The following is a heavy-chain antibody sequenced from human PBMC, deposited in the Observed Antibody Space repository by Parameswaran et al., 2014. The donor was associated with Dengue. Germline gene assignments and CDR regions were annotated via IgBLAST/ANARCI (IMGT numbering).Heavy chain of an antibody. CDR2: YHMMEATK. J-gene: IGHJ4*02. D-gene: IGHD2-15*01. Sequence: WIRQPPGRGWSGWQLYHMMEATKYYADSVKGRFTISRDNSKNTLYLQMNSLRAEDTAVYYCARDTAHIVVVVAATPGEVDYWGQGTLVTVSS. V-gene: IGHV3-30-3*01. CDR3: ARDTAHIVVVVAATPGEVDY.